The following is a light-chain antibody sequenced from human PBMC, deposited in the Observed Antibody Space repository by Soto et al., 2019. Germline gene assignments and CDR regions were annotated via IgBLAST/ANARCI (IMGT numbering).Light chain of an antibody. Sequence: DIQMPQSPSTLSASVGDRVTITCRASQSISIWLAWYQQKPGKAPKILIYDASRLESGVPSRFSGSGSGTEFTLTISSLQPDDFATYYCHQYNSYSITFGQGTRLEIK. V-gene: IGKV1-5*01. J-gene: IGKJ5*01. CDR2: DAS. CDR1: QSISIW. CDR3: HQYNSYSIT.